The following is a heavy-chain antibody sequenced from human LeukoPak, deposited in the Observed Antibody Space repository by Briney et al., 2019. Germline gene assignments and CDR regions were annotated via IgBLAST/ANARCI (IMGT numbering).Heavy chain of an antibody. CDR1: GGSISSYY. D-gene: IGHD4-17*01. CDR2: IYYSGST. CDR3: ARGLAVTNPGAFDI. J-gene: IGHJ3*02. Sequence: SETLSLTCTVSGGSISSYYWSWIRQPPGKGLEWIGYIYYSGSTNYNPSLKSRVTISVDTSKNQFSLKLSSVTAADTAVYYCARGLAVTNPGAFDIWGQGTMVTVSS. V-gene: IGHV4-59*08.